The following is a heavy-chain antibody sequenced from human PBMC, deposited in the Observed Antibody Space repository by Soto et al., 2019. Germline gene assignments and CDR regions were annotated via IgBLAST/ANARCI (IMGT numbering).Heavy chain of an antibody. CDR3: SKDQDCGGRSCQFWAPGY. V-gene: IGHV3-30*18. CDR2: ISNAGSRE. D-gene: IGHD2-15*01. J-gene: IGHJ4*02. Sequence: QVQLVESGGGVVQPGKSLRLSCAAFGFTFSYYGMHWVRQAPGKGLEGVALISNAGSREYYADSLKGRFSISRDNSKNPQYLQTKSAAAEDSPVYYCSKDQDCGGRSCQFWAPGYWGQGTMVIVSS. CDR1: GFTFSYYG.